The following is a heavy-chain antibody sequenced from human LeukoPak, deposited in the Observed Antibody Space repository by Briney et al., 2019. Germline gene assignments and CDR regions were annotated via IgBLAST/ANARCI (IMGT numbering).Heavy chain of an antibody. CDR1: GFTFSSYG. V-gene: IGHV3-30*02. CDR3: AKGPYYYDSSGYYNEYFQH. J-gene: IGHJ1*01. CDR2: IRYDGSNK. D-gene: IGHD3-22*01. Sequence: PGGSLRLSCAASGFTFSSYGMHWVRQAPGKGLEWVAFIRYDGSNKYYADSVKGRFTISRDNSKNTLYLQMNSLRAEDTAVYYCAKGPYYYDSSGYYNEYFQHWGQGTLVTVSS.